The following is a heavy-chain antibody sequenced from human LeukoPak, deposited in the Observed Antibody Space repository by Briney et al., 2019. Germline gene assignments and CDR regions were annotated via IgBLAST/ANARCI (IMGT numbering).Heavy chain of an antibody. CDR3: ASGYAFDI. CDR2: INSYGNST. CDR1: GFTFSSYW. J-gene: IGHJ3*02. Sequence: GGSLRLSCAASGFTFSSYWMHWVRQVPGKGLMWVSRINSYGNSTNYADSVKGRFTISRDNAKNTPYLQMNSLTAEDTAVYYCASGYAFDIWGQGTMVTVSS. V-gene: IGHV3-74*01.